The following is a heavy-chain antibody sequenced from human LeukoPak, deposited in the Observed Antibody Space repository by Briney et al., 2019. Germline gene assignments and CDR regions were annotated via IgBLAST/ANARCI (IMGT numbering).Heavy chain of an antibody. CDR2: IFYSGNT. CDR3: ARGADDRAPPLRYFDY. J-gene: IGHJ4*02. V-gene: IGHV4-30-4*08. CDR1: GFTFSSYA. D-gene: IGHD1-1*01. Sequence: LRLSCAASGFTFSSYAMSWVRQPPWKGLEWIGYIFYSGNTYYNPSLKSRVTISVDTSKNQLSPKLSSVTAADTAVYYCARGADDRAPPLRYFDYWGQGTLVTVSS.